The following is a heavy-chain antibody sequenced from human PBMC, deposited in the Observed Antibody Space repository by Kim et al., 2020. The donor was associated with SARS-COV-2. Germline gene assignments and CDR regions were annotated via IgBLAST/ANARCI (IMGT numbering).Heavy chain of an antibody. V-gene: IGHV3-30*07. CDR3: ARGSGYVNVDDFDI. J-gene: IGHJ3*02. D-gene: IGHD5-12*01. Sequence: YVKGRFTISRANSKNPLYEQMNSLRAEDTAVYYCARGSGYVNVDDFDIWGQGTMVTVSS.